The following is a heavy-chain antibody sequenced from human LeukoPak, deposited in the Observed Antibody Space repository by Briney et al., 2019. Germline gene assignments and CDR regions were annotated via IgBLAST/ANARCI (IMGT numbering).Heavy chain of an antibody. CDR1: GGTFSSYA. CDR2: IIPIFGTA. V-gene: IGHV1-69*13. Sequence: SVKVSCKASGGTFSSYAISWVRQAPGQGLEWMGGIIPIFGTANYAQKFQGRVTITADESTSTAYMELSSLRSEDTAVYYCASGPLSGYSYGYGYNWFDPWGQGTLVTVSS. J-gene: IGHJ5*02. D-gene: IGHD5-18*01. CDR3: ASGPLSGYSYGYGYNWFDP.